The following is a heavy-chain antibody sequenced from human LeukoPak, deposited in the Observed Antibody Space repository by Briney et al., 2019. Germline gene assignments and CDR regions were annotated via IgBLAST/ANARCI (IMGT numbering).Heavy chain of an antibody. CDR3: AGGIAAAWDY. CDR1: GGSFSGYY. D-gene: IGHD6-13*01. J-gene: IGHJ4*02. V-gene: IGHV4-34*01. Sequence: SETLSLTCAVYGGSFSGYYWSWIRQPPGKGLDWIGEINHSGSTNYNPSLKSRVTISVDTSKNQFSLKLSSVTAADTAVYYCAGGIAAAWDYWGQGTLVTVSS. CDR2: INHSGST.